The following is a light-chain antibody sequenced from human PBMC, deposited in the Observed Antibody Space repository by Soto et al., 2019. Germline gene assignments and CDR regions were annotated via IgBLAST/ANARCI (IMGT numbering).Light chain of an antibody. CDR1: SSDVGLYNY. V-gene: IGLV2-11*01. CDR2: DVS. CDR3: QSFDNSLSGPYV. Sequence: QSALTQPRSVSGSPGQSVTISCTGTSSDVGLYNYVSWYQHHPGKAPKLMIYDVSKRPSGVPDRFSGSKSGNTASLTISGLQAEDETYYYCQSFDNSLSGPYVFGTGTKLTVL. J-gene: IGLJ1*01.